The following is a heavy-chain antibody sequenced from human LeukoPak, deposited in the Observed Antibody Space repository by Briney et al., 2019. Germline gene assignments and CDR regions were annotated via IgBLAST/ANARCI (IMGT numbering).Heavy chain of an antibody. Sequence: GGSLRLSCAASGFTFSSYAMHWVRQAPGKGLEWVAVISYDGSNKYYADSVKGRFTISRDNAKNTLYLQMNSLRAEDTAVYYCATQLVRGVQYYLYYWGQGTLVPVFS. CDR1: GFTFSSYA. J-gene: IGHJ4*02. CDR3: ATQLVRGVQYYLYY. CDR2: ISYDGSNK. D-gene: IGHD3-10*01. V-gene: IGHV3-30-3*01.